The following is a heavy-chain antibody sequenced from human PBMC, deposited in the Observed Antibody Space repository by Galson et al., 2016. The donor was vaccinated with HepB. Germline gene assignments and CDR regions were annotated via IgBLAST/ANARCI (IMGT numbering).Heavy chain of an antibody. D-gene: IGHD5-24*01. J-gene: IGHJ4*02. CDR3: ARDMAGYNWIDF. CDR2: ISRTSSYI. Sequence: SLRLSCAASGFNFNTYDMNWVRQAPGKGLEWVSYISRTSSYIYYADSVRGRFTISRDNAKNSLFLQLNSLRAADTAIYYCARDMAGYNWIDFWGLGTSVTVSS. CDR1: GFNFNTYD. V-gene: IGHV3-21*01.